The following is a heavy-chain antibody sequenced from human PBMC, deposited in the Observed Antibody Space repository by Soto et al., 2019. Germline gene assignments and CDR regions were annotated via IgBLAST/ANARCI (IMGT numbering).Heavy chain of an antibody. CDR2: IYHSGST. V-gene: IGHV4-30-2*01. CDR3: ARTYYYDSSGYYGGWFDP. CDR1: GGSISSGGYS. J-gene: IGHJ5*02. Sequence: QLQLQESGSGLVKPSQTLSLTCAVSGGSISSGGYSWSWIRQPPGKGLEWIGYIYHSGSTYYNPSLKSRVTISVDRSKNQFSLKLSSVTAADTAVYYCARTYYYDSSGYYGGWFDPWGQGTLVTVSS. D-gene: IGHD3-22*01.